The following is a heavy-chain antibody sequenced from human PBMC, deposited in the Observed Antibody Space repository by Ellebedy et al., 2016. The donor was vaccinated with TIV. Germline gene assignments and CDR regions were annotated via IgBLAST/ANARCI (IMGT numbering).Heavy chain of an antibody. CDR2: IIPIVGSA. CDR1: GDTFSTYA. D-gene: IGHD3-22*01. J-gene: IGHJ4*02. Sequence: ASVKVSCKASGDTFSTYAISWVRQAPGQGLEWMGGIIPIVGSANYAQKFQGRVTITADESTSTAYMQLSSLRSEDTAVYYCATPYFYDSSGYFGFWGPGTLVTVSS. V-gene: IGHV1-69*13. CDR3: ATPYFYDSSGYFGF.